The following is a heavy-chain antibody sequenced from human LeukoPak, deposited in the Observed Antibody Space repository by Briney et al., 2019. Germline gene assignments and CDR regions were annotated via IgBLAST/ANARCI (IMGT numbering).Heavy chain of an antibody. CDR2: IGTAGDT. CDR1: GFTFSSYD. V-gene: IGHV3-13*01. J-gene: IGHJ2*01. Sequence: GGSLRLSCPASGFTFSSYDMHWVRQAPGKGLEWVSAIGTAGDTYYPGSVQGRFTISRENAKNSLYLQMNSLRAGDTAVYYCARARRGRWYFDLWGRGTLVTVSS. CDR3: ARARRGRWYFDL.